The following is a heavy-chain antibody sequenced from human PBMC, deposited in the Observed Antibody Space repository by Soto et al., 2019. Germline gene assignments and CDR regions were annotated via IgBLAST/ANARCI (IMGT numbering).Heavy chain of an antibody. V-gene: IGHV1-18*01. CDR1: GYTFTSYG. Sequence: QVQLVQSGAEVKKPGASVKVSCKASGYTFTSYGISWVRQAPGQGLEWMGWISAYNGNTNYAQKLQGRVTMTTDTSTSTAYMDLRSLRSDDTAVYYCARDPRVSSRWYVRANYYGMYVWGQGTTVTVSS. J-gene: IGHJ6*01. D-gene: IGHD6-13*01. CDR3: ARDPRVSSRWYVRANYYGMYV. CDR2: ISAYNGNT.